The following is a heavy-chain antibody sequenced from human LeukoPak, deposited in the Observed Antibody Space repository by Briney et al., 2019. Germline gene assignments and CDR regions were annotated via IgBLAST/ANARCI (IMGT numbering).Heavy chain of an antibody. J-gene: IGHJ4*02. CDR2: IYSGGST. CDR1: GFTVSSNY. CDR3: ARDYYGSGSYCFDY. D-gene: IGHD3-10*01. Sequence: GGSLRLSCAASGFTVSSNYMSWVRQAPGKGLEWVSVIYSGGSTYYADSVKGRFTISRDNSKNTLYLQMNSLRAEDTAVYYCARDYYGSGSYCFDYWGQGTLVTVSS. V-gene: IGHV3-66*01.